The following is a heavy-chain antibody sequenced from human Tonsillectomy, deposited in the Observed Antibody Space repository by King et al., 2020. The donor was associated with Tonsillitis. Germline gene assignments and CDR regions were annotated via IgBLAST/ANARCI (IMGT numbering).Heavy chain of an antibody. D-gene: IGHD6-6*01. CDR3: ARARSPEDYYFDY. V-gene: IGHV3-23*04. Sequence: VQLVESGGGLVQPGGSLRLSCAASGFAFSSYAMSWVRQAPGKGLEWVSVIMGSGSSTYYADSVEGRFTISRDNSKNTLYLQMNSLRAEDTAVYYCARARSPEDYYFDYWGHGTLVTVSS. J-gene: IGHJ4*01. CDR1: GFAFSSYA. CDR2: IMGSGSST.